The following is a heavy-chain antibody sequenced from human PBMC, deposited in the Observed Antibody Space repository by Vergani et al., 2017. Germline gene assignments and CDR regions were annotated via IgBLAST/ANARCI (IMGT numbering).Heavy chain of an antibody. Sequence: QVQLQQWGAGLLKPSETLSLTCAVYGGSFSGYYWSWIRQSPGKGLEWIGEINHSGSTTYNPSLKSRVTISVDTSKNHFSLKLSSVTAADTAVYYCARFEFSTGAFDIWGQGTMVTVSS. J-gene: IGHJ3*02. V-gene: IGHV4-34*01. CDR3: ARFEFSTGAFDI. D-gene: IGHD1-14*01. CDR1: GGSFSGYY. CDR2: INHSGST.